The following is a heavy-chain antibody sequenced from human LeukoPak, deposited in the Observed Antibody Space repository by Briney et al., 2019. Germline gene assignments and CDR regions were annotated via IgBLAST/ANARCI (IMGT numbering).Heavy chain of an antibody. CDR1: GFTFADYA. J-gene: IGHJ6*02. CDR2: ISWNSGSI. Sequence: PGGSLRLSCAASGFTFADYAMHWVRQAPGRGLEWVSGISWNSGSIGYADSVKGRFTISRDNAKNSLYLQMNSLRAEDTALYYCAKDRGCSGGSCYSPYYYYGMDVWGQGTTVTVSS. CDR3: AKDRGCSGGSCYSPYYYYGMDV. V-gene: IGHV3-9*01. D-gene: IGHD2-15*01.